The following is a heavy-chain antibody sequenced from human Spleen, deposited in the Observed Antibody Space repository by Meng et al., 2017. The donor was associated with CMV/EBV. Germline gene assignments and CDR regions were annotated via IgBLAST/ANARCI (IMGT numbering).Heavy chain of an antibody. D-gene: IGHD3-3*01. V-gene: IGHV1-69*05. J-gene: IGHJ6*02. CDR3: ARGRPWSGDYVPFYYDMDV. CDR2: IMPIFNTA. Sequence: SVKVSCKVSGGIFSSSAITWVRQAPGQGLEWMGGIMPIFNTANYAQKFQGRVTITTDESTSTAYMELNSLRSEDTAVYYCARGRPWSGDYVPFYYDMDVWGQGTTVTVSS. CDR1: GGIFSSSA.